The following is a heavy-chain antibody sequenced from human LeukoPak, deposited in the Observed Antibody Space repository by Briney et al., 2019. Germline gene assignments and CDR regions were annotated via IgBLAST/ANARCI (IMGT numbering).Heavy chain of an antibody. CDR1: GGSISSYY. J-gene: IGHJ4*02. Sequence: SETLSLTCTVSGGSISSYYWSWIRQPPGKGLEWIGYIYYSGSTNYNPSLKSRVTISVDTSKNQFSPKLSSVTAADTAVYYCAAYGDYSHFDYWGQGTLVTVSS. CDR2: IYYSGST. V-gene: IGHV4-59*01. D-gene: IGHD4-17*01. CDR3: AAYGDYSHFDY.